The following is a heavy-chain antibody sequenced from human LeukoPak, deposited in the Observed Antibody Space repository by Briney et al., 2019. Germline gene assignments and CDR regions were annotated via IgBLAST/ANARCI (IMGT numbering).Heavy chain of an antibody. D-gene: IGHD3-3*01. CDR1: GYTFTSYD. CDR2: MNPNSGNT. V-gene: IGHV1-8*01. CDR3: ARAGYYDFWSGYYRSHPFDY. Sequence: ASVKVSCKASGYTFTSYDINWVRQATGQGLEWMGWMNPNSGNTGYAQKFQGRVTMTRNTSISTAYMELSSLRSEGTAVYYCARAGYYDFWSGYYRSHPFDYWGQGTLVTVSS. J-gene: IGHJ4*02.